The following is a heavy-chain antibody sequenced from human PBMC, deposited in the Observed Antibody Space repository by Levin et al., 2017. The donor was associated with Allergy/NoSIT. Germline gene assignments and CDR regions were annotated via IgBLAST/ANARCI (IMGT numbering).Heavy chain of an antibody. D-gene: IGHD3-16*02. CDR3: ARAVGELSLYFDY. CDR1: GGTFSSYA. V-gene: IGHV1-69*04. CDR2: IIPILGIA. Sequence: ASVKVSCKASGGTFSSYAISWVRQAPGQGLEWMGRIIPILGIANYAQKFQGRVTITADKSTSTAYMELSSLRSEDTAVYYCARAVGELSLYFDYWGQGTLVTVSS. J-gene: IGHJ4*02.